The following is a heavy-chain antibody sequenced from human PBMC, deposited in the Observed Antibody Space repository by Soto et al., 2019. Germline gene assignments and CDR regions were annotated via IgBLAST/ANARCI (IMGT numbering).Heavy chain of an antibody. J-gene: IGHJ2*01. D-gene: IGHD3-16*01. Sequence: EVQLLESGGGLVQPGGSLRLSCAASGFTFSNYAMSWVRQAPGKGLEWVSAISGSSDTTYYGDSVEGRFTISRDNSKNTLYLQMSSLRAEDTAVYYCAKYGGHNAAYFDLWGRGTLVTVSS. CDR3: AKYGGHNAAYFDL. CDR1: GFTFSNYA. CDR2: ISGSSDTT. V-gene: IGHV3-23*01.